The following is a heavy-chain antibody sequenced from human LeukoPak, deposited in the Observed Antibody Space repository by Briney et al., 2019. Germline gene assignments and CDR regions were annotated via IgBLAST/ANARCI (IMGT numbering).Heavy chain of an antibody. D-gene: IGHD2-2*01. CDR1: GYTFTSYG. J-gene: IGHJ5*02. V-gene: IGHV1-18*01. Sequence: ASVKVSCKASGYTFTSYGINWVRQAPGQALEWMGWISAYNGNTNYAQKLQGRVTMTTDTSTSTAYMELRSLRSDDTAVYYCARNTGYCSSNSCYDWFDPWGQGTLVTVSS. CDR2: ISAYNGNT. CDR3: ARNTGYCSSNSCYDWFDP.